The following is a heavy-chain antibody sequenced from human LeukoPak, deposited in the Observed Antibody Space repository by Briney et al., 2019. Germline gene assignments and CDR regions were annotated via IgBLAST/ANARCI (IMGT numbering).Heavy chain of an antibody. Sequence: AWGNLSLSFSASGLTYSSIAMQRVPQAPGKGLQYVLALSNNGGSTSFADSVKGRFSVARANSKTTLYLHMRSLRAEDRAVFSCVKERSVEWLLAPPDYFDYWGPGTLVTVSS. V-gene: IGHV3-64D*09. CDR2: LSNNGGST. D-gene: IGHD3-3*01. J-gene: IGHJ4*02. CDR3: VKERSVEWLLAPPDYFDY. CDR1: GLTYSSIA.